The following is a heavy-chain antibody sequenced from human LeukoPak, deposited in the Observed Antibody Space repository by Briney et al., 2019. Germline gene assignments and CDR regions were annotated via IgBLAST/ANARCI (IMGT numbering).Heavy chain of an antibody. CDR1: GVSVSDGRYY. V-gene: IGHV4-31*03. Sequence: SQTLSLTCNVSGVSVSDGRYYWTWIRQHPGKGLEWIGYKYYSGSAKYNPSLKNRLTISIDTSKNQFSLQLSSVTAADTATYYCATPYCSSISCLDVFNVWGPGTRVTVSS. D-gene: IGHD2-2*01. CDR3: ATPYCSSISCLDVFNV. CDR2: KYYSGSA. J-gene: IGHJ3*01.